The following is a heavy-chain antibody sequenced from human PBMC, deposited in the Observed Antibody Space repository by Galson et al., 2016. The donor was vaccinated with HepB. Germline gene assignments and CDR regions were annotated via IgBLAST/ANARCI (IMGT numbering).Heavy chain of an antibody. J-gene: IGHJ4*02. CDR1: GGSFRGYY. Sequence: SETLSLTCAVYGGSFRGYYWSWIRQPPGKGLEWIGEINHSGNTNYNPSLKSRVTISVDMSKNQFSLKLSSVTAADTAVYYCARGKLELRVSDSWGQGTLVTVSP. D-gene: IGHD1-7*01. V-gene: IGHV4-34*01. CDR3: ARGKLELRVSDS. CDR2: INHSGNT.